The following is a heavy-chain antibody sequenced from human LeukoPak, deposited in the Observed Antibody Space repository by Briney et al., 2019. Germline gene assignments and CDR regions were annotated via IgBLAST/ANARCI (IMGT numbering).Heavy chain of an antibody. CDR3: ARDKVGATNYYYYGMDV. CDR2: ISQSART. J-gene: IGHJ6*02. CDR1: GGSISNNW. V-gene: IGHV4-4*02. D-gene: IGHD1-26*01. Sequence: SETLSLTCAVTGGSISNNWWTWVRQPPGKGLGWIGEISQSARTNYNPSLKSRVTMSIDKSRNQFSLRMSSVTAADTAVYYCARDKVGATNYYYYGMDVWGQGTTVTVSS.